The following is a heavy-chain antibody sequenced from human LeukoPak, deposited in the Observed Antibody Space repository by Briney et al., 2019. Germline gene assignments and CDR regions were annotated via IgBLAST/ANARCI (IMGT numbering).Heavy chain of an antibody. V-gene: IGHV4-38-2*02. J-gene: IGHJ4*02. Sequence: SETLSLTCNVSGYSISSGYYWGWIRQPPGKGLEWIGSIYHSGSTYYTPSLKSRVTISVDTSKNQFSLKLTSVTAADTAVYFCARGGDGYPVDYWGQGTLVTVSS. D-gene: IGHD5-24*01. CDR3: ARGGDGYPVDY. CDR2: IYHSGST. CDR1: GYSISSGYY.